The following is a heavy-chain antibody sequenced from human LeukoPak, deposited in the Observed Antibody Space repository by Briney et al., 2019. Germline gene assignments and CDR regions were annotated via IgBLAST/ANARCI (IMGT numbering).Heavy chain of an antibody. V-gene: IGHV4-39*01. D-gene: IGHD2-2*01. CDR1: GGSISSYY. CDR2: IYYSGST. CDR3: ANMVVPAATGVFDP. Sequence: PSETLSLTCTVSGGSISSYYWGWIRQPPGKGLEWIGSIYYSGSTYYNPSLKSRVTISVDTSKNQFSLKLSSVTAADTAVYYCANMVVPAATGVFDPWGQGTLVTVSS. J-gene: IGHJ5*02.